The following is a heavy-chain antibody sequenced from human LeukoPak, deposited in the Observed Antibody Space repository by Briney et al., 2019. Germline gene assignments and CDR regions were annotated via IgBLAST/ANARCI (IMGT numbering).Heavy chain of an antibody. D-gene: IGHD4-17*01. CDR3: ARVVGYGDYPFDY. CDR2: INPNSGGT. CDR1: GYTFTGYY. V-gene: IGHV1-2*02. J-gene: IGHJ4*02. Sequence: ASVKVSCKASGYTFTGYYMHWVRQAPGQGLEWMGWINPNSGGTNYAQKFQGRVTMTRDTSISTAYLELSRLRSDDTAVYYCARVVGYGDYPFDYWGQGTLVTVSS.